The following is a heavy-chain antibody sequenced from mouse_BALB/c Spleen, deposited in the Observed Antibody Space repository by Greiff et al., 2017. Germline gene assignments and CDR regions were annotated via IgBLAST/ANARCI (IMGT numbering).Heavy chain of an antibody. CDR1: GFNIKDTY. J-gene: IGHJ2*01. CDR3: ARDDYGSSFSFDY. D-gene: IGHD1-1*01. CDR2: IDPANGNT. V-gene: IGHV14-3*02. Sequence: VQLKQSGAELVKPGASVKLSCTASGFNIKDTYMHWVKQRPEQGLEWIGRIDPANGNTKYDPKFQGKATITADTSSNTAYLQLSSLTSEDTAVYYCARDDYGSSFSFDYWGQGTTLTVSS.